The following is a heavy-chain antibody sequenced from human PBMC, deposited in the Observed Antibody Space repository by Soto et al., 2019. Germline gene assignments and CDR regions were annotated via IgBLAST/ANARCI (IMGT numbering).Heavy chain of an antibody. CDR3: ARDRLITGTSPYYYYGMDV. J-gene: IGHJ6*02. CDR2: IYSGGST. D-gene: IGHD1-7*01. V-gene: IGHV3-53*01. Sequence: VGSLRLSCAASGFTVSSNYMSWVRQAPGKGLEWVSVIYSGGSTYYADSVKGRFTISRDNSKNTLYLQMNSLRAEDTAVYYCARDRLITGTSPYYYYGMDVWGQGTTVTVSS. CDR1: GFTVSSNY.